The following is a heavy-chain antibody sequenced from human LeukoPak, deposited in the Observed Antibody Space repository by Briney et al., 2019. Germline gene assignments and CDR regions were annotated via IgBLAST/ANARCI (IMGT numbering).Heavy chain of an antibody. D-gene: IGHD6-6*01. Sequence: AGGSLRLSCAASGFTFSSYAMSWVRQAPGKGLEWVSAISGSGGSTYYADSVKGRFTISRDNAKNSLYLQMNSLRAEDTAVYYCAREYSSSSGKAFDIWGQGTLVTVSS. CDR1: GFTFSSYA. V-gene: IGHV3-23*01. CDR3: AREYSSSSGKAFDI. J-gene: IGHJ3*02. CDR2: ISGSGGST.